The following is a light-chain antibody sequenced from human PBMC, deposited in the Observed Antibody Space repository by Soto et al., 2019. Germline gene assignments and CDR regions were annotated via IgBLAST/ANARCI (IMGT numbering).Light chain of an antibody. V-gene: IGLV2-14*01. CDR3: SSFSSRSTLV. CDR1: SSDVGGYNY. Sequence: ALTQPASVSGSPGQSITISCTGTSSDVGGYNYVSWYQQHPGKAPKLIIYDVSNRPSGVSNRFSGSKSGNTASLTISGLQAEDEADYYCSSFSSRSTLVFGGGTKLTVL. CDR2: DVS. J-gene: IGLJ2*01.